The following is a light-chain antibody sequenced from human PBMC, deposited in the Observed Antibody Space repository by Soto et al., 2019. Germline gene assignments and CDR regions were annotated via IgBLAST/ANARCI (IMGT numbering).Light chain of an antibody. J-gene: IGLJ1*01. CDR3: SSYTSSSVYV. Sequence: QSALTQPASVSGSPGQSITISCTGTGSDVGDYNYVSWYQQHPGKAPKLMIYDVSNRPSGVSNRFSGSKSGNTASLTISGLQAEDEADYYCSSYTSSSVYVFGTGTKLTVL. CDR1: GSDVGDYNY. V-gene: IGLV2-14*01. CDR2: DVS.